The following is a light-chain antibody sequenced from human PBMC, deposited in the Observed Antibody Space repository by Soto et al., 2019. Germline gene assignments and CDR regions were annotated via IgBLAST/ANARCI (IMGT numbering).Light chain of an antibody. J-gene: IGKJ3*01. CDR3: QQLNSYPIFT. CDR1: QGISSY. CDR2: AAS. V-gene: IGKV1-9*01. Sequence: DIQLTQSPSFLSASVGDRVTITCRASQGISSYLAWYQQKPGKAPKLLIYAASTLQSGVPSRFSGSGSGTEFTLTISSLQPEDFATDYCQQLNSYPIFTFGPGTKVDIK.